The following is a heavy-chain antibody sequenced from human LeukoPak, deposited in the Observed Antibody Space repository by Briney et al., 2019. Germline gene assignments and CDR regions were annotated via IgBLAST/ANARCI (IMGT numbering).Heavy chain of an antibody. CDR1: GGSFSGYY. D-gene: IGHD3-22*01. V-gene: IGHV4-34*01. CDR3: ARGAPGDYYDSSGYYYAYFDY. J-gene: IGHJ4*02. CDR2: INHSGST. Sequence: SETLSLTCAVYGGSFSGYYWSWIRQPPGKGLEWIGEINHSGSTNYNPSLKSRVTISVDTSKNQFSLKLSSVTAADTAVYYCARGAPGDYYDSSGYYYAYFDYWGQGTLVTVSS.